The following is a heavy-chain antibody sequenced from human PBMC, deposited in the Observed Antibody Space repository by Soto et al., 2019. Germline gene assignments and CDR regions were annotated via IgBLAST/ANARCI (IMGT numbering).Heavy chain of an antibody. J-gene: IGHJ4*02. V-gene: IGHV3-23*01. CDR1: GFTFSSYA. CDR2: ISGSGGST. Sequence: EVQLLESGGGLVQPGGSLRLSCAASGFTFSSYAMSWVRQAPGKGLEWVSAISGSGGSTYYADSAKGRFTISRDNSKNTLYLQMNSLRAEDTAVYYCAKDGGSGWDFDYWGQGTLVTVSS. D-gene: IGHD6-19*01. CDR3: AKDGGSGWDFDY.